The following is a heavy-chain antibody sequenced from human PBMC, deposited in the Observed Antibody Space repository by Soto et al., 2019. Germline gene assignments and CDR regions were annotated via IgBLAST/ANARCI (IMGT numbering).Heavy chain of an antibody. Sequence: QVQLVQSGAEVKKPGASVKVSCKASGYTFTSYGISWVRQAPGQGLEWMGWISAYNGHTNYAQKLQGRVTMTTDTATSTAYRELRSRRADDTAVYYGARAAGTTVVDPAGHIWGQGTMVTVSS. CDR3: ARAAGTTVVDPAGHI. CDR2: ISAYNGHT. V-gene: IGHV1-18*01. J-gene: IGHJ3*02. D-gene: IGHD4-17*01. CDR1: GYTFTSYG.